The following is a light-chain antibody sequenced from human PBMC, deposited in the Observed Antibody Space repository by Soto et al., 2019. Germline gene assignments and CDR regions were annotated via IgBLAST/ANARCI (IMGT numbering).Light chain of an antibody. J-gene: IGKJ5*01. Sequence: IVMTQSPATMSVSPGERATLSCRASQSMGSNVAWYQQKPGQAPRLLIYGASTRAAGIPARFSGSGSGTDFTLIISRLEPEDFAVYYCQQYGSSPPVTFGQGTRLEIK. CDR3: QQYGSSPPVT. CDR2: GAS. V-gene: IGKV3-15*01. CDR1: QSMGSN.